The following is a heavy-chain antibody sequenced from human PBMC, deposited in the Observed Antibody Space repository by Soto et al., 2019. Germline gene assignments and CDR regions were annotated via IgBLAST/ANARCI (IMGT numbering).Heavy chain of an antibody. D-gene: IGHD3-22*01. CDR3: ARGFYDSSGYYIFDY. J-gene: IGHJ4*02. Sequence: GGSLRLSCAASGFTFSDHYMDWVRQAPGKGLEWVGRTRNKANSYTTEYAASVKGRFTISRDDSKNSLYLQMNSLKNEDTAVYYCARGFYDSSGYYIFDYWGQGTLVTVSS. V-gene: IGHV3-72*01. CDR2: TRNKANSYTT. CDR1: GFTFSDHY.